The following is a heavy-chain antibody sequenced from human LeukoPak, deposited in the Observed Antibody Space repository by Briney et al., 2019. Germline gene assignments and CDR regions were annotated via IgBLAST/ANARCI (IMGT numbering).Heavy chain of an antibody. J-gene: IGHJ5*02. Sequence: GASVKVSCKASGYTFTSYGISWVRQAPGQGLEWMGWISAYNGNTNYAQKLQGRVTMTTDTSTSTAYMELRSLRSDDTAVYYCARETGYYYDSSGYWPPWGWFDPWGQGTLVTVSS. V-gene: IGHV1-18*01. D-gene: IGHD3-22*01. CDR1: GYTFTSYG. CDR3: ARETGYYYDSSGYWPPWGWFDP. CDR2: ISAYNGNT.